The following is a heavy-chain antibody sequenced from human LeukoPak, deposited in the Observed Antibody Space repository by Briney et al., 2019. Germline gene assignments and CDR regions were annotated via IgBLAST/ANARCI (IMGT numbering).Heavy chain of an antibody. CDR1: GFTFSSYS. CDR2: ISSSSSSYI. J-gene: IGHJ6*03. D-gene: IGHD2-15*01. Sequence: PGGSLRLSCAASGFTFSSYSMNWVRQAPGKGLEWVSSISSSSSSYIYYADSVKGRFTISRDNAKNSLYLQMNSLRAEGTAVYYCARVECSGGSCYLSDYYYYYMDVWGKGTTVTVSS. V-gene: IGHV3-21*01. CDR3: ARVECSGGSCYLSDYYYYYMDV.